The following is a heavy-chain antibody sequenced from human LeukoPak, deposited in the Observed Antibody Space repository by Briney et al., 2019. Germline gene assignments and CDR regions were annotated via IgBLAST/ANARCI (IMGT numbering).Heavy chain of an antibody. CDR3: VREPSYTGTWWYPDL. D-gene: IGHD1-14*01. V-gene: IGHV3-13*01. CDR2: IDPAGNT. Sequence: GGSLRLSCVASGFIFSSYDMHWVRQATGKGLEWISAIDPAGNTRYSDSVKGRFTISRENARSSLFLQMNSLRAADTAVYYCVREPSYTGTWWYPDLWGRGTLVTVSS. J-gene: IGHJ2*01. CDR1: GFIFSSYD.